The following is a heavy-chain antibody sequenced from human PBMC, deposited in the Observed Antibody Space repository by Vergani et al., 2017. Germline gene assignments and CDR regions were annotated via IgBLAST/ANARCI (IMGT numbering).Heavy chain of an antibody. J-gene: IGHJ4*02. CDR1: GDSVSSNSAA. Sequence: QVQLQQSGPGLVKPSQTLLLTCAISGDSVSSNSAAWNWIRQSPSRGLEWLGRTYYRSKWYNDYAVSVKSRITINPDTSKNQFSLQLNSVTPEDTAVYYCAKEGGGYFSGGTCYPEYWGQGTLVIVSS. CDR2: TYYRSKWYN. CDR3: AKEGGGYFSGGTCYPEY. D-gene: IGHD2-15*01. V-gene: IGHV6-1*01.